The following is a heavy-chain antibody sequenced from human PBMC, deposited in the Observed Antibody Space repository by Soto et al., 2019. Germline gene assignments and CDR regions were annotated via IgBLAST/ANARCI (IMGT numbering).Heavy chain of an antibody. D-gene: IGHD6-13*01. Sequence: SETLYLTCAVYCGSFSGYYWSWIRQPPGKGLEWIGEINHSGSTNYNPSLKSRVTISVDTSKNQFSLKLSSVTAADTAVYYCARGRGRGSWHRAHLKWFDPWGQGTLVTVS. CDR3: ARGRGRGSWHRAHLKWFDP. V-gene: IGHV4-34*01. CDR1: CGSFSGYY. J-gene: IGHJ5*02. CDR2: INHSGST.